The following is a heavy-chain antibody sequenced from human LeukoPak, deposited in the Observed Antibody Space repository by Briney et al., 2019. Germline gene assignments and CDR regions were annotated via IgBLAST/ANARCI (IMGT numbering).Heavy chain of an antibody. CDR3: ARGADIVVVVAATLGFYVEKFDY. Sequence: GESLKISCKGSGYSFTSYWIGWVRQMPGKGLEWMGIIYPGDSDTRYSPSFQGQVTISADKSISTAYLQWSSLKASDTAMYYCARGADIVVVVAATLGFYVEKFDYWGQGTLVTVSS. CDR1: GYSFTSYW. D-gene: IGHD2-15*01. V-gene: IGHV5-51*01. J-gene: IGHJ4*02. CDR2: IYPGDSDT.